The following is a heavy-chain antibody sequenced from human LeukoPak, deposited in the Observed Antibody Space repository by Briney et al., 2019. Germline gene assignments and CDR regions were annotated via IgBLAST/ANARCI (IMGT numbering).Heavy chain of an antibody. J-gene: IGHJ4*02. CDR3: ARGKDSSSWSFPLGY. CDR2: IKQDGSEK. D-gene: IGHD6-13*01. CDR1: GFTFSTYC. V-gene: IGHV3-7*01. Sequence: PGGSLRLSCAASGFTFSTYCMSWVRQAPGKGLEWVANIKQDGSEKYYVDSVKGRFTISRDNAQNSLYLQMNSLRAEDTAVYYCARGKDSSSWSFPLGYWGQGTLVTVSS.